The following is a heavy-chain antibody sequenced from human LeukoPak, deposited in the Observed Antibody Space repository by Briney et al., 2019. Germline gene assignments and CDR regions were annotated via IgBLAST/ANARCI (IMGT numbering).Heavy chain of an antibody. CDR1: GYTFTSYG. J-gene: IGHJ4*02. V-gene: IGHV1-18*01. D-gene: IGHD3-3*01. CDR3: ARGLSYYDFWSGRLAPPADSLFDY. CDR2: ISAYNGNT. Sequence: GASVKASCKASGYTFTSYGISWVRQAPGQGLEWMGWISAYNGNTNYAQKLQGRVTMTTDTSTSTAYMELRSLRSDDTAVYYCARGLSYYDFWSGRLAPPADSLFDYWGQGTLVTVSS.